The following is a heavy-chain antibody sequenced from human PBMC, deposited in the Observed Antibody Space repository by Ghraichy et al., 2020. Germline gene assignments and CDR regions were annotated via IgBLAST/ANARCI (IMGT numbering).Heavy chain of an antibody. J-gene: IGHJ6*02. Sequence: GGSLRLSCAASGFTVSSNYMSWVRQAPGKGLEWVSVIYSGGSTYYADSVKGRFTISRDNSKNTLYLQMNSLRAEDTAVYYCARDLRYSSGWYPQRGYYYGMDVWGQGTTVTVSS. CDR2: IYSGGST. D-gene: IGHD6-19*01. V-gene: IGHV3-53*01. CDR1: GFTVSSNY. CDR3: ARDLRYSSGWYPQRGYYYGMDV.